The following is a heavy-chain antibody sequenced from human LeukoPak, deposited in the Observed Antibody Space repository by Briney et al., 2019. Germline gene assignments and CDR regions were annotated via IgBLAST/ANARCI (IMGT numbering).Heavy chain of an antibody. V-gene: IGHV3-48*03. D-gene: IGHD4-17*01. CDR3: ARDRGDFDDAFDM. CDR1: GFTLSSYE. Sequence: GGSLRHSCGASGFTLSSYEMNLVRQAPGKGLEWVSYISSSGGTIYYADSVKDRFTISRDNAKNSVYLQMNSLRAEDTAVYYCARDRGDFDDAFDMWGQGTMVTVSS. J-gene: IGHJ3*02. CDR2: ISSSGGTI.